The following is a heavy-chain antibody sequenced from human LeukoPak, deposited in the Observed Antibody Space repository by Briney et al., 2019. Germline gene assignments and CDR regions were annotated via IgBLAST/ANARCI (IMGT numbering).Heavy chain of an antibody. J-gene: IGHJ4*02. D-gene: IGHD3-3*01. CDR3: AKDRNDFWSGYPDY. CDR1: GFTFSSYG. V-gene: IGHV3-30*02. Sequence: GGSLRLSCAASGFTFSSYGMHWFRQAPGKGLEWVAFIRYDGSNKYYADSVKGRFTISRDNSKNTLYLQMNSLRAEDTAVYYCAKDRNDFWSGYPDYWGQGTLVTVSS. CDR2: IRYDGSNK.